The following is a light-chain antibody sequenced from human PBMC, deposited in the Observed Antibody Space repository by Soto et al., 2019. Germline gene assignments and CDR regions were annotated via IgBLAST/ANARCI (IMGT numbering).Light chain of an antibody. CDR3: CAYVGARSYV. Sequence: QSVLTQPASVSGSPGQSITISFTGTNNLVSWYQQHPGKAPKVVLYEGTKRPSGVSNRFSGSNSGSTASLTISGLQAEDEAHYFCCAYVGARSYVFGPGTKVTVL. J-gene: IGLJ1*01. V-gene: IGLV2-23*01. CDR2: EGT. CDR1: NNL.